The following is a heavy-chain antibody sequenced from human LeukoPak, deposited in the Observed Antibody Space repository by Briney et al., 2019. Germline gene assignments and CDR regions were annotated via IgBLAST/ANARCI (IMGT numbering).Heavy chain of an antibody. CDR3: ARVGEYYYYGMDV. Sequence: GGSLRLSCAASGFTFSSYGMHWVRQAPGKGLEWVAVIWYDGSNKYYADSVKGRFTISRDNSKNTPYLQMNSLRAEDTAVYYCARVGEYYYYGMDVWGQGTTVTVSS. D-gene: IGHD3-10*01. V-gene: IGHV3-33*01. J-gene: IGHJ6*02. CDR1: GFTFSSYG. CDR2: IWYDGSNK.